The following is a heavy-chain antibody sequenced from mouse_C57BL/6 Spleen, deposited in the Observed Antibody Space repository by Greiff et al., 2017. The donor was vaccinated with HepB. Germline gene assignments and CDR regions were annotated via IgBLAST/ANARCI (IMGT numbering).Heavy chain of an antibody. D-gene: IGHD1-1*02. Sequence: EVMLVESGGGLVQPGGSLKLSCAASGFTFSDYYMYWVRQTPEKRLEWVAYISNGGGSTYYPDTVKGRFTISRDNAKNTLYLQMSRLKSEDTAMYYCASPGDYYAMDYWGQGTSVTVSS. J-gene: IGHJ4*01. CDR2: ISNGGGST. CDR3: ASPGDYYAMDY. CDR1: GFTFSDYY. V-gene: IGHV5-12*01.